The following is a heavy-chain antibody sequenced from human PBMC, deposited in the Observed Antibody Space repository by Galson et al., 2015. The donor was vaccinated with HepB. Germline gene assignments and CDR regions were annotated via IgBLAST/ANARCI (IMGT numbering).Heavy chain of an antibody. CDR3: AKDLFYCSSTSCYPKPYFQH. CDR1: GFTFSSYA. Sequence: SLRLSCAASGFTFSSYAMSWVRQAPGKGLEWVSAISGSGGSTYYADSVKGRFTISRDNSKNTLYLQMNSLRAEDTAVYYCAKDLFYCSSTSCYPKPYFQHWGQDTLVTVSS. V-gene: IGHV3-23*01. J-gene: IGHJ1*01. CDR2: ISGSGGST. D-gene: IGHD2-2*01.